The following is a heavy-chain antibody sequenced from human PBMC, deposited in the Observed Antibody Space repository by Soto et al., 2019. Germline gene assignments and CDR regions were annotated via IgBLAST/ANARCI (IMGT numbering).Heavy chain of an antibody. CDR3: ARVSSSWYSGFFDL. V-gene: IGHV3-23*01. CDR2: LSDSGGST. J-gene: IGHJ4*02. D-gene: IGHD6-13*01. Sequence: EVQLLESGGGLVQPGGSLRLSCTASGFTFNSHAMTWVRQAPGKGLEWVSGLSDSGGSTYYVDSVKGRFTISRDNSMNTLYLQMNTLSAEDTAVYYCARVSSSWYSGFFDLWGQGTLVTVSS. CDR1: GFTFNSHA.